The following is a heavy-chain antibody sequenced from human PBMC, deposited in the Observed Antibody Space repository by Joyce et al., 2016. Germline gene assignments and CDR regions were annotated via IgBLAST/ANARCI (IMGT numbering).Heavy chain of an antibody. CDR3: AKADYGDKIDAFDI. V-gene: IGHV3-48*01. Sequence: EVQLVESGGGLVQPGGSLRLSCAASGFSFLSYSMNWVRQAPGKGLEWVSYCSSRSITIYYADSVKGRFTISRDNAKNSLYLQMNSLRAEDTAVYYCAKADYGDKIDAFDIWGQGTMVTVSS. J-gene: IGHJ3*02. D-gene: IGHD4-17*01. CDR1: GFSFLSYS. CDR2: CSSRSITI.